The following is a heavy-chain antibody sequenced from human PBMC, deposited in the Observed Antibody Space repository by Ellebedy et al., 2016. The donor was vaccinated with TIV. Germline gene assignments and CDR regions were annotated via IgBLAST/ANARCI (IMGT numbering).Heavy chain of an antibody. CDR3: ARGNMGGSFDY. J-gene: IGHJ4*02. D-gene: IGHD2/OR15-2a*01. CDR1: GFTFDDYA. Sequence: GGSLRLXCAASGFTFDDYAMHWVRQAPGKGLEWVSGISWNSGNIGYADSVKGRFTISRDNAKNSLYLQMNSLRAEDTAFYYCARGNMGGSFDYWGQGTLVTVSS. CDR2: ISWNSGNI. V-gene: IGHV3-9*01.